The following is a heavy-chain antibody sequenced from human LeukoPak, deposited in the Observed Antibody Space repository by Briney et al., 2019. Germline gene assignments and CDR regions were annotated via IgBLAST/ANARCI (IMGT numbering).Heavy chain of an antibody. J-gene: IGHJ5*02. CDR3: ARKRLTRGNWFDP. Sequence: GASVKVSCKASGYTFTGYYMHWVRQAPGQELEWMGWINPNSGGTNYAQKFQGRVTMTRDTSISTAYMELSRLRSDDTAVYYCARKRLTRGNWFDPWGQGTLVTVSS. CDR2: INPNSGGT. V-gene: IGHV1-2*02. D-gene: IGHD3-10*01. CDR1: GYTFTGYY.